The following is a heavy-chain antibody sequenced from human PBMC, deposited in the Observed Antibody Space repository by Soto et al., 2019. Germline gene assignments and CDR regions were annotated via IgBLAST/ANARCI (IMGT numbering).Heavy chain of an antibody. D-gene: IGHD3-10*01. V-gene: IGHV4-59*08. Sequence: PSETLSLTCTVSGGSISSYYWSWIRQPPGKGLEWIGYIYYSGSTNYNPSLKSRVTISVDTSKNQFSLQLSSVTAADTAVYYCARLVHYYYGSGSSCCYYYYYMDVWGKGTTVTVSS. J-gene: IGHJ6*03. CDR2: IYYSGST. CDR3: ARLVHYYYGSGSSCCYYYYYMDV. CDR1: GGSISSYY.